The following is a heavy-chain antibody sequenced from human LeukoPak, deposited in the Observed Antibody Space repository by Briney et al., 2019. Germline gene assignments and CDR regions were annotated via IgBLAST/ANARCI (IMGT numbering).Heavy chain of an antibody. CDR2: IYTSGST. CDR1: GGSISSGSYY. V-gene: IGHV4-61*02. CDR3: AITSIAARRLDYYMDV. Sequence: SETLSLTCTVSGGSISSGSYYWSWIRQPAGKGLEWIGRIYTSGSTNYNPSLKSRVTTSVDTSKNQFSLKLSSVTAADTAVYYCAITSIAARRLDYYMDVWGKGTTVTVSS. J-gene: IGHJ6*03. D-gene: IGHD6-6*01.